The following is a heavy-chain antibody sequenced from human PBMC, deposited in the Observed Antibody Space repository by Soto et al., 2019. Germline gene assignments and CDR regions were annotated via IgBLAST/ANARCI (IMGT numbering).Heavy chain of an antibody. CDR2: IKSKTDGGTT. V-gene: IGHV3-15*05. CDR1: GFTFSNAW. CDR3: ARGIYLKYGLDV. J-gene: IGHJ6*02. Sequence: GGSLRLSCAASGFTFSNAWMSWVRQAPGKGLEWVGRIKSKTDGGTTDYAAPVKGRFTISRDDSKNTLYLQMNSLRAEDTAVYYCARGIYLKYGLDVWGQGATVTVSS. D-gene: IGHD3-16*02.